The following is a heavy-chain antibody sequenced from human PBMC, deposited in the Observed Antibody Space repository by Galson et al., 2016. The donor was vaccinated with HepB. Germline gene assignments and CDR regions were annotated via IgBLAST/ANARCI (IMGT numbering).Heavy chain of an antibody. J-gene: IGHJ4*02. CDR1: GYRFTSFV. Sequence: SAKVSCKVSGYRFTSFVINWMRQAPGQSLEWMGCINPGNGQTKYSQKFQDRVTITRDTSASTALMVMSILRSEDTAVYSCARFRYYGSGSPYYFDFWGQGTLVTVSS. CDR3: ARFRYYGSGSPYYFDF. CDR2: INPGNGQT. V-gene: IGHV1-3*01. D-gene: IGHD3-10*01.